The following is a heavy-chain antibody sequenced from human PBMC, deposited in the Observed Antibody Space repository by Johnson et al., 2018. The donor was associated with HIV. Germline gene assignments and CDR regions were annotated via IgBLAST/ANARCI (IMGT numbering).Heavy chain of an antibody. V-gene: IGHV3-53*01. CDR3: ASPDYERYYGAFDI. Sequence: MLLVESGGGLIQPGGSLRLSCAASGFTVSSNYMSWVRQAPGKGLEWVSVIYSGGSTYYADSVKGRFTISRDNSKNTLYLQMNSLRAEDTAVYYCASPDYERYYGAFDIWGQGTMVTVSS. J-gene: IGHJ3*02. D-gene: IGHD3-10*01. CDR2: IYSGGST. CDR1: GFTVSSNY.